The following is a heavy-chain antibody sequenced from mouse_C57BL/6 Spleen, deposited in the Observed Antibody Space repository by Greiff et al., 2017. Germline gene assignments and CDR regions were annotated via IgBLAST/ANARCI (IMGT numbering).Heavy chain of an antibody. D-gene: IGHD1-1*01. V-gene: IGHV1-69*01. Sequence: QVQLQQPGAELVMPGASVKLSCKASGYTFTSYWMHWVKQRPGQGLEWIGEIDPSDSYTNYNQKFKGKSTLTVDKASSTAYMQLSILTSEDSAVYYCARSGYYGSSYGYWGQGTTLTVSS. CDR3: ARSGYYGSSYGY. CDR1: GYTFTSYW. CDR2: IDPSDSYT. J-gene: IGHJ2*01.